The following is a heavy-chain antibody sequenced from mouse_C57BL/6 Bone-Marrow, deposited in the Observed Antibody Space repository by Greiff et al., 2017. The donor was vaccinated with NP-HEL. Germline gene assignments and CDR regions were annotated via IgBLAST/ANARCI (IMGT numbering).Heavy chain of an antibody. CDR2: ISSGGSYT. Sequence: EVKVVESGGDLVKPGGSLKLSCAASGFTFSSYGMSWVRQTPDKRLEWVATISSGGSYTYYPDSVKGRFTISRDNAKNTLYLQMSSLKSEDTAMYYCARHWERRYFDYWGQGTTLTVSS. V-gene: IGHV5-6*01. J-gene: IGHJ2*01. CDR1: GFTFSSYG. CDR3: ARHWERRYFDY. D-gene: IGHD4-1*01.